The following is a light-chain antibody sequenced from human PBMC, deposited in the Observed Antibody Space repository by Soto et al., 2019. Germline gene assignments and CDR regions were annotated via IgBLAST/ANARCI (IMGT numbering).Light chain of an antibody. CDR1: SGHSSYI. Sequence: QSVLTQSSSASASLGSSVKLTCTLSSGHSSYIIAWHQQQPGKAPRYLMKLEGSGSYNKGSGVPDRFSGSSSGADRYLTISNLQSEDEADYFPETWDSNTVVFGGGTKVTVL. V-gene: IGLV4-60*03. CDR3: ETWDSNTVV. J-gene: IGLJ2*01. CDR2: LEGSGSY.